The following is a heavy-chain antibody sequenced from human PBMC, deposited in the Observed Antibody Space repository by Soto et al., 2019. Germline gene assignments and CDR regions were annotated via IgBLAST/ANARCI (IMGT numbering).Heavy chain of an antibody. CDR1: GFIFSDYY. D-gene: IGHD3-16*01. CDR3: ARDHGGGGLTLEY. Sequence: QVHLEESGGGLVKPGGSLRLSCTASGFIFSDYYMSWISQAPGKGLEWVSDISNSGRITHHADSVEGRFTISRDNAKHSLYRQRNSLRPEDPAIYYCARDHGGGGLTLEYWGQGTLVTVSS. CDR2: ISNSGRIT. V-gene: IGHV3-11*01. J-gene: IGHJ4*02.